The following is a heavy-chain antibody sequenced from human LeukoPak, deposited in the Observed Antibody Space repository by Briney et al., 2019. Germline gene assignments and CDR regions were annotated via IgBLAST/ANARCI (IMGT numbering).Heavy chain of an antibody. J-gene: IGHJ4*02. D-gene: IGHD3-3*01. CDR1: GYTFTSYY. CDR3: ARMVGLTMDY. CDR2: INPSGGST. V-gene: IGHV1-46*01. Sequence: ASVKVSCKASGYTFTSYYMHWVRQAPGQGLEWMGIINPSGGSTSYAQKFQGRVTMTRDTSTGTVYMELSSLRSDDTAVYYCARMVGLTMDYWGQGTLVTVSS.